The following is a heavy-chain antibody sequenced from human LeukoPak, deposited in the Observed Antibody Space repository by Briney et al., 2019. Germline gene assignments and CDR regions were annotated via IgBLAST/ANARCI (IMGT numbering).Heavy chain of an antibody. CDR2: INPNSGGT. J-gene: IGHJ4*02. CDR1: GFTFSSYG. V-gene: IGHV1-2*02. CDR3: ARDGGQILEWLLLFDY. D-gene: IGHD3-3*01. Sequence: PGRSLRLSCAASGFTFSSYGMHWVRQAPGQGLEWMGWINPNSGGTNYAQKFQGRVTMTRDTSISTAYMELSRLRSDDTAVYYCARDGGQILEWLLLFDYWGQGTLVTVSS.